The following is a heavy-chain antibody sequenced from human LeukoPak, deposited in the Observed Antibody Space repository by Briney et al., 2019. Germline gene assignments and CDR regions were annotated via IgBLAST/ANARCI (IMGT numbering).Heavy chain of an antibody. J-gene: IGHJ4*02. V-gene: IGHV4-59*01. CDR3: ARTYDDGRGYYEVTY. D-gene: IGHD3-22*01. CDR2: IFYSGNT. CDR1: GGSMNSYY. Sequence: SETLSLTCTVSGGSMNSYYWSWIRQPPGKGLEWIGHIFYSGNTNDNPSLKSRVAISVDPAKNQFSPRLRSVTAADTAVYYCARTYDDGRGYYEVTYWGQGTLVTVSS.